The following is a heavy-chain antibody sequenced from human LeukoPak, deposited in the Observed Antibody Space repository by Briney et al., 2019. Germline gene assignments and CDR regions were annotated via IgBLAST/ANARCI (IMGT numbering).Heavy chain of an antibody. CDR2: ISSSSSYI. D-gene: IGHD3-22*01. J-gene: IGHJ4*02. CDR1: GFTFSSYS. CDR3: ARRGPYYDSRFDY. V-gene: IGHV3-21*01. Sequence: PGGSLRLSCAVSGFTFSSYSMNWVRQAPGKGLEWVSSISSSSSYIYYADSVKGRFTISRDNAKNSLYLQMNSLRAEDTAVYYCARRGPYYDSRFDYWGQGTLVTVSS.